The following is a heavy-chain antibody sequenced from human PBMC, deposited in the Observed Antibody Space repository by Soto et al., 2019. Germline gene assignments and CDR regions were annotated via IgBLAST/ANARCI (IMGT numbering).Heavy chain of an antibody. CDR1: GFTFNNYA. J-gene: IGHJ4*02. CDR2: ISGGGDTT. CDR3: AKGQGGSGSLTPRVDF. V-gene: IGHV3-23*01. D-gene: IGHD3-10*01. Sequence: EVQLLASGGGLVQPGGSLRLSCAASGFTFNNYAMTWVRQAPGKGLEWVSAISGGGDTTSYADSVKGRFTVSRDGSKNTLYLQMSSLRAEDTALYYCAKGQGGSGSLTPRVDFWGQGTLFTVSS.